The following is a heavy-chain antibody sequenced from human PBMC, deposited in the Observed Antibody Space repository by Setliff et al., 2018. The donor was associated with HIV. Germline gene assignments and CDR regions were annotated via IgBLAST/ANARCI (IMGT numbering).Heavy chain of an antibody. CDR1: GASIRSRPYY. V-gene: IGHV4-39*07. Sequence: PSETLSLTCTVSGASIRSRPYYWGWIRQPPGKGLEWIGSFYYSGSTSYTPSLKSRVTISGDTSKNQFSLKMSSVTTADTAVYYCARDQGGATDYWGQGTLVTVSS. CDR2: FYYSGST. D-gene: IGHD1-26*01. CDR3: ARDQGGATDY. J-gene: IGHJ4*02.